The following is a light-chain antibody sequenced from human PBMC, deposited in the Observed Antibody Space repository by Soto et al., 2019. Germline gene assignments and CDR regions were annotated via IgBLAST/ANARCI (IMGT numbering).Light chain of an antibody. CDR3: QQFDASPPST. Sequence: EIVLTQSPGTLSLSPGERATLSCRASHSVSSSYLAWYQQKPDQAPRLLIYGASSRATGIPARFSGSGSGTDFTLTISRLEPEDFAVYYCQQFDASPPSTFGQGTRLEIK. J-gene: IGKJ5*01. CDR2: GAS. CDR1: HSVSSSY. V-gene: IGKV3-20*01.